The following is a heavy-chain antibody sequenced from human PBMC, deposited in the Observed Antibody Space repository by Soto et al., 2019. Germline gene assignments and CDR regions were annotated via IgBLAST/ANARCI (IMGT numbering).Heavy chain of an antibody. J-gene: IGHJ6*02. V-gene: IGHV4-59*07. CDR1: GGSISGYY. CDR2: IYYRGST. D-gene: IGHD6-13*01. Sequence: QVQLQESGPGLEKPSATLSLTCTVSGGSISGYYWSWIRQSPGKGLEYIGYIYYRGSTNYNPSLKSRVTMSVDTSRNPLSLKVNSVTAADTAVYYCARQQLLPFYYALDVWGQGTTVTVSS. CDR3: ARQQLLPFYYALDV.